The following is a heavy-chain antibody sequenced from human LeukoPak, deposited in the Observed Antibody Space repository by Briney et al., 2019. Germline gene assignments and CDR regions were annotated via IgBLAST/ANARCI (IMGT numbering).Heavy chain of an antibody. V-gene: IGHV3-30*02. Sequence: GGSLRLSCAASGFTFSSYGMHWVRQAPGKGLEWVAFIRYNGSNKYYADSVKGRFTISRDNSKSTVYLQMNSLRADDTAVYYCARDRDLGVVTPWCDYWGQGILVTVSS. CDR3: ARDRDLGVVTPWCDY. CDR2: IRYNGSNK. D-gene: IGHD3-3*01. CDR1: GFTFSSYG. J-gene: IGHJ4*02.